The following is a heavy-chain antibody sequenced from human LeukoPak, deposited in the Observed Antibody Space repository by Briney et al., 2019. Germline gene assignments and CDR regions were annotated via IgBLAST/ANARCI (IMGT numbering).Heavy chain of an antibody. CDR1: GDSMRTSDHY. Sequence: PSQTLSLTCTVSGDSMRTSDHYWAWIRQHTGKGPETIGFINHRGTTNHNPSLKNRVALPVDASKNQFSLRLSSMTAADTAVYFCARGGNRFGGFYFDYWGQGILVTVSS. CDR3: ARGGNRFGGFYFDY. D-gene: IGHD3-10*01. V-gene: IGHV4-31*03. CDR2: INHRGTT. J-gene: IGHJ4*02.